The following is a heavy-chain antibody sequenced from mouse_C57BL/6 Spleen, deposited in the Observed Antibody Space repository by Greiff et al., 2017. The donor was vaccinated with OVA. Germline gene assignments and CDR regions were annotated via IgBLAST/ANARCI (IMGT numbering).Heavy chain of an antibody. J-gene: IGHJ2*01. D-gene: IGHD1-1*01. CDR3: ARPYYYGSSYFDY. CDR1: GYTFTSYW. V-gene: IGHV1-64*01. CDR2: IHPTSGST. Sequence: QVQLQQPGAELVKPGASVKLSCKASGYTFTSYWMHWVKQRPGQGLEWIGMIHPTSGSTNYNEKFKSKATLTVDKSSSTAYMQLSSLTSEDSAVYYCARPYYYGSSYFDYWGQGTTLTVSS.